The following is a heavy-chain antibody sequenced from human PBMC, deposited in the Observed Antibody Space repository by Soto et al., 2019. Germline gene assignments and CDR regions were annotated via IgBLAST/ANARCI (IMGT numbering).Heavy chain of an antibody. D-gene: IGHD4-17*01. Sequence: QVHLVQSGTEVKEPGASVKVSCKASASTFTGYTINWVRQAPGQGLEWMGWISTFNGNTKYAGNFEGSVTMTTNTSTTTAYMELTRLTFDYTDVYFCARGAVTSGRWFGPWGQGTLVSVSS. CDR2: ISTFNGNT. V-gene: IGHV1-18*04. CDR3: ARGAVTSGRWFGP. CDR1: ASTFTGYT. J-gene: IGHJ5*02.